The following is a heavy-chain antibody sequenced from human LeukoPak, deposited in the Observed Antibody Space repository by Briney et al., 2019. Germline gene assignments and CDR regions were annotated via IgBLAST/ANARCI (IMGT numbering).Heavy chain of an antibody. D-gene: IGHD4-17*01. CDR3: ARDSGNTVTTLLSGMDV. Sequence: SETLSLTCTVSGGSISSGDYYWSWIRQPPGKGLEWIGYIYYSGSTYYNPSLKSRVTISVDTSKNQFSLRLSSVTAADTAMYYCARDSGNTVTTLLSGMDVWGQGTTVTVSS. CDR1: GGSISSGDYY. J-gene: IGHJ6*02. V-gene: IGHV4-30-4*01. CDR2: IYYSGST.